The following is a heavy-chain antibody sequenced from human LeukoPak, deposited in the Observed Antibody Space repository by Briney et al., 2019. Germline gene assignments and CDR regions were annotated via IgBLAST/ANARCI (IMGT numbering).Heavy chain of an antibody. Sequence: SVKVSCKASGGTFSSYAIIWVRQAPGQGLEWMGRIIPILGIANYAQKFQGRVTITADKSTSTAYMELSSLRSEDTAVHYCARIGEMATIADYWGQGTLVTVSS. V-gene: IGHV1-69*04. CDR2: IIPILGIA. D-gene: IGHD5-12*01. CDR3: ARIGEMATIADY. CDR1: GGTFSSYA. J-gene: IGHJ4*02.